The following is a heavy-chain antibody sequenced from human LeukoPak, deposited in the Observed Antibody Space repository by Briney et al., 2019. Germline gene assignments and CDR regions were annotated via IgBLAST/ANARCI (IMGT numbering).Heavy chain of an antibody. Sequence: GGSLRLSRAASGFTFSDYYMSWIRQAPGKGLEWVSYISSSGSTIYYADSVKGRFTISRDNAKNSLYLQMNSLRAEDTAVYYCARQHPAAGTVYFQHWGQGTLVTVSS. CDR1: GFTFSDYY. CDR3: ARQHPAAGTVYFQH. J-gene: IGHJ1*01. V-gene: IGHV3-11*01. D-gene: IGHD6-13*01. CDR2: ISSSGSTI.